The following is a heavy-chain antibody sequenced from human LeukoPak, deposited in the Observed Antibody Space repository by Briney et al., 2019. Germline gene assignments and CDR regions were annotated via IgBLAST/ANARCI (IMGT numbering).Heavy chain of an antibody. V-gene: IGHV4-34*01. Sequence: PSETLSLTCAVYGGSVSCYYWSWIRQPPEKGLEWIGEISHRGRTHYTPSLQSRVTMSVDTSKNQFALNLNSVTAADTAVYYCARVPLRFLEPFDYWGQGILVTVSS. J-gene: IGHJ4*02. CDR2: ISHRGRT. CDR1: GGSVSCYY. CDR3: ARVPLRFLEPFDY. D-gene: IGHD3-3*01.